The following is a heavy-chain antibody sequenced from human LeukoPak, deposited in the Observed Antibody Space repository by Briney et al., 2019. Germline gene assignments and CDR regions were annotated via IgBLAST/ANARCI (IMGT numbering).Heavy chain of an antibody. CDR3: ARGVKGNSDF. V-gene: IGHV3-74*01. Sequence: PGGSLRLSCAASGFTFSTSWMHWVRQPPGKGLVWVSRTNSDETVTTYADSVKGRFTISRDNAKNTLYLQMNSPRAEDTAVYYCARGVKGNSDFWGQGTLVTVSS. J-gene: IGHJ4*02. CDR2: TNSDETVT. D-gene: IGHD2/OR15-2a*01. CDR1: GFTFSTSW.